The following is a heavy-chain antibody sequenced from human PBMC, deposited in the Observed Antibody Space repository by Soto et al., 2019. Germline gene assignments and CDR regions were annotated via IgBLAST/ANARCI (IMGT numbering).Heavy chain of an antibody. CDR3: ARAHGDYRFDY. V-gene: IGHV4-39*07. CDR1: GGSISSSSYY. D-gene: IGHD4-17*01. CDR2: IYYSGST. J-gene: IGHJ4*02. Sequence: PSETLSLTCTVSGGSISSSSYYWGWIRQPPGKGLEWIGSIYYSGSTYYNPSLKSRVTISVDTSKNQFSLKLSSVTAADTAVYYCARAHGDYRFDYWGQGTLVTVSS.